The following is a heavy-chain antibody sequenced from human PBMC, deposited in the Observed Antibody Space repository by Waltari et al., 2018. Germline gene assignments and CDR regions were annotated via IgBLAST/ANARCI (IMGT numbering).Heavy chain of an antibody. CDR1: GGSISNGDYH. CDR3: MRDQRSTVLD. J-gene: IGHJ4*02. CDR2: IHYTGST. Sequence: QLQLQESGPGLVKPSETLSLTCTVSGGSISNGDYHWGWVRQPPGKVLEWISTIHYTGSTYYNQSLKSRLTISVDTSKNQFSLKLSSVTAADTAVYHCMRDQRSTVLDWGQGTLVTVSS. V-gene: IGHV4-39*07. D-gene: IGHD1-1*01.